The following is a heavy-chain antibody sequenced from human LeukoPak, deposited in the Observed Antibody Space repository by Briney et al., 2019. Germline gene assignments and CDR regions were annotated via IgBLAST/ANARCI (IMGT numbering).Heavy chain of an antibody. V-gene: IGHV1-69*04. CDR3: ARDRGRRQLLRFLEWYYFDY. J-gene: IGHJ4*02. D-gene: IGHD3-3*01. Sequence: ASVKVSCKASGGTFSSYAISWVRQAPGQGLEWMGRIIPILGIANYAQKFQGRVTITADKSTSTAYMELSSLRSEDTAVYYCARDRGRRQLLRFLEWYYFDYWGQGTLVTVSS. CDR2: IIPILGIA. CDR1: GGTFSSYA.